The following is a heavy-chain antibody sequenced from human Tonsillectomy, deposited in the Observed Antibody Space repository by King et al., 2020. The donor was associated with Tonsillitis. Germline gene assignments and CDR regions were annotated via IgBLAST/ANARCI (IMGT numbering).Heavy chain of an antibody. CDR1: GYTFTTYY. CDR3: ARDRPCSSISCYGGSWFDP. D-gene: IGHD2-2*01. CDR2: INPSGGST. V-gene: IGHV1-46*01. J-gene: IGHJ5*02. Sequence: VQLVESGAEVKKPGASVKVSCKASGYTFTTYYMHWVRQAPGQGLEWMGMINPSGGSTSYAQKFQDRVTMTRDTSTRIVYLDLSSLRSEDTAVYYCARDRPCSSISCYGGSWFDPWGQGTLVTVSS.